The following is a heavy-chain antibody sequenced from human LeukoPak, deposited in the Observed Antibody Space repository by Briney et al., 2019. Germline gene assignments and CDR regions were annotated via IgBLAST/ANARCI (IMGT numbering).Heavy chain of an antibody. CDR3: ARDRDVPAIGMDV. CDR2: ISIITSYM. CDR1: GFPFISYT. Sequence: GGALRLSCAASGFPFISYTMNWVRQAPGKGLEGVSSISIITSYMHYAHSVKGRFTITRDNAKYSPYLQMNSLRAQDTAVYYCARDRDVPAIGMDVWGQGTTVTVSS. V-gene: IGHV3-21*06. J-gene: IGHJ6*02.